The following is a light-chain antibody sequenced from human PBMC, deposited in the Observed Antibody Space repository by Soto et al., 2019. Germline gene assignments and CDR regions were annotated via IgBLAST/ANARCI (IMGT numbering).Light chain of an antibody. V-gene: IGLV2-11*01. CDR1: SSDVGGYNA. J-gene: IGLJ2*01. CDR2: DVT. Sequence: QSALTQPRSVSGSPGQSVTISCTGSSSDVGGYNAVSWFQQPPGKAPKLMIYDVTKRPSGVPDRFSGSKSGNTASLTISGLQADDEADYYCCSYEGGSTRLFGGGTKLTVL. CDR3: CSYEGGSTRL.